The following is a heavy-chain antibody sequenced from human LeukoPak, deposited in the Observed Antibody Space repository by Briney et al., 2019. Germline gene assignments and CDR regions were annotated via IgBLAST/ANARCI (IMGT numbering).Heavy chain of an antibody. CDR2: ISGSGGST. V-gene: IGHV3-23*01. Sequence: GGSLRLSCAASGFTFSSYAMSWVRQAPGKGLEWVSAISGSGGSTYYADSVKGRFTISRDNSKNTLYLQMNSLRAEDTAVYYCAKPRTLLLWFGESGLFDYWGQGTLVTVSS. D-gene: IGHD3-10*01. J-gene: IGHJ4*02. CDR1: GFTFSSYA. CDR3: AKPRTLLLWFGESGLFDY.